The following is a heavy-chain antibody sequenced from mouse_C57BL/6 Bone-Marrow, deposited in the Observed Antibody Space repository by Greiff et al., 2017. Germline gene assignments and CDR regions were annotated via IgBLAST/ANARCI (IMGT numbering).Heavy chain of an antibody. CDR1: GFTFSSYA. J-gene: IGHJ1*03. V-gene: IGHV5-4*03. Sequence: EVMLVESGGGLVKPGGSLKLSCAASGFTFSSYAMSWVRQTPEKRLEWVATISDGGSYTYYPDNVKGRFTISRDNAKNNLYLQMSHLKSEDTAMXYCARGRTIVTYWYFDVWGTGTTVTVAS. CDR2: ISDGGSYT. D-gene: IGHD2-5*01. CDR3: ARGRTIVTYWYFDV.